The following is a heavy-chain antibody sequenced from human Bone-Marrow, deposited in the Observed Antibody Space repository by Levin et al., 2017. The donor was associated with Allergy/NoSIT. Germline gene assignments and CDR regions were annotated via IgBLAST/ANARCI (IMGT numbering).Heavy chain of an antibody. V-gene: IGHV4-31*03. CDR1: GGSISLGGYY. CDR2: IYYTGTT. J-gene: IGHJ4*02. Sequence: SQTLSLTCSVSGGSISLGGYYWGWIRQHPVKGLEWIGYIYYTGTTFYNPSLKSRATIPVDTSKNQFSLKVTPLTHADTALYYCVRARVRASSPFDYWGPGNLVTVSS. CDR3: VRARVRASSPFDY. D-gene: IGHD2-15*01.